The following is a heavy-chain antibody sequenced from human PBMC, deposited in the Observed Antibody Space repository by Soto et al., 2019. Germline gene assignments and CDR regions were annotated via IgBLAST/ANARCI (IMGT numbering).Heavy chain of an antibody. CDR3: ARSAPYDY. J-gene: IGHJ4*02. V-gene: IGHV1-46*01. Sequence: QVQLMQSGAEVKKPGASVRVSCKASGYTFTNYYVHWVRQAPGQGLEWMGFINPNGGSTTYAQKYPGRFTVTTETSTRTVYMQLSSLRSEDTAVFYCARSAPYDYWGQGTLVTVSS. CDR1: GYTFTNYY. CDR2: INPNGGST.